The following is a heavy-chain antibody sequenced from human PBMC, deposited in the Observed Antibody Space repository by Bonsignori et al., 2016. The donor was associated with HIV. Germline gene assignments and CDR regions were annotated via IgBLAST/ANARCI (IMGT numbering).Heavy chain of an antibody. D-gene: IGHD3-3*01. J-gene: IGHJ4*02. V-gene: IGHV4-39*07. CDR3: ARGGGLRFLELLLNY. CDR2: IDYSGTT. Sequence: WIRQPPGKGLEWIGSIDYSGTTYYNPSLMSRVTISLDTSTNQFSLKLSSVTAADTAVYYCARGGGLRFLELLLNYWGQGTLVTVSS.